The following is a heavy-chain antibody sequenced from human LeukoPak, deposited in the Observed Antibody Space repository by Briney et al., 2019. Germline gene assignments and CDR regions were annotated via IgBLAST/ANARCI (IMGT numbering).Heavy chain of an antibody. V-gene: IGHV3-23*01. D-gene: IGHD5-12*01. CDR2: ISGSGRT. J-gene: IGHJ3*02. CDR1: GFTFSSYA. CDR3: ASCNSGYASITKHGDASDI. Sequence: PGGSLRLSCAASGFTFSSYAMSWVRQAPGKGLEWVSAISGSGRTYYADSVKGRFTISRDTSKNSLYLQMNSLRAEDTAVYYCASCNSGYASITKHGDASDIWGQGTMVTVSS.